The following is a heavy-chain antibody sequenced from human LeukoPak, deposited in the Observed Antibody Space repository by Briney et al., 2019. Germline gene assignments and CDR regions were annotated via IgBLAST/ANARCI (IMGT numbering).Heavy chain of an antibody. D-gene: IGHD6-13*01. CDR1: GGSFSGYY. V-gene: IGHV4-34*09. CDR2: INHSGST. Sequence: SETLSLTCAVYGGSFSGYYWGWIRQPPGKGLEWIGEINHSGSTNYNPSLKSRVTISVDTSKNQFSLKLSSVTAADTAVYYCARGVIAAAHLDYWGQGTLVTVSS. J-gene: IGHJ4*02. CDR3: ARGVIAAAHLDY.